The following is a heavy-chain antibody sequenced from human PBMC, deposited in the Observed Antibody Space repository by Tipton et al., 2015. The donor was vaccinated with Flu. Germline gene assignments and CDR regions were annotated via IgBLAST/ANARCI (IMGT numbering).Heavy chain of an antibody. CDR3: ARDPTTRGSTDEH. J-gene: IGHJ4*02. D-gene: IGHD1-14*01. Sequence: TLSLTCTVSGGSISSYYWSWIRQPPGKGLEWIGYIYYSGSTNYNPSLKSRVTISVDTSKNQFSLKLSSVTAADTAVYYCARDPTTRGSTDEHWGQGTLVTVSS. CDR1: GGSISSYY. V-gene: IGHV4-59*01. CDR2: IYYSGST.